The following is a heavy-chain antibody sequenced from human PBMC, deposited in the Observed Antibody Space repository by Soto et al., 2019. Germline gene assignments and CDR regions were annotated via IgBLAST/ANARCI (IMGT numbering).Heavy chain of an antibody. CDR3: ARGPSSLTRFDY. J-gene: IGHJ4*02. CDR1: GFTFSSYA. Sequence: QVQLVESGGGVVQPGRSLRLSCAACGFTFSSYAMHWIRQAPGKGLEWVAVISYDGSNKYYADSVKGRFTISRDNSKNTLYLQMNSLRAEDTAVYYCARGPSSLTRFDYWGQGTLVTVSS. D-gene: IGHD2-2*01. V-gene: IGHV3-30-3*01. CDR2: ISYDGSNK.